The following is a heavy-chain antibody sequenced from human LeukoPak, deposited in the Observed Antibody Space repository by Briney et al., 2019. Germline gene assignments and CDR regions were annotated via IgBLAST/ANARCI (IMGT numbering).Heavy chain of an antibody. CDR3: ARVPNWNSVNGFDP. CDR2: IISTSSYI. V-gene: IGHV3-21*01. J-gene: IGHJ5*02. CDR1: GFTFRSYG. Sequence: GGSLRLSCAASGFTFRSYGMHWVRQAPGKGLEWGPSIISTSSYIYYAYSVKGRFTISRDNAKNSLYLQMNSLRAEDTAVYYCARVPNWNSVNGFDPWGQGTLVTVSS. D-gene: IGHD1-7*01.